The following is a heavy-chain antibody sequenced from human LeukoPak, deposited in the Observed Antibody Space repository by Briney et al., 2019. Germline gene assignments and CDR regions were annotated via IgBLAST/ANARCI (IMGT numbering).Heavy chain of an antibody. Sequence: GGSLRLSCAASGFTFSSHSMNWVRQAPGKGLEWVSSISSSSSYIYYADSVKGRFTISRDNAKNSLYLQMNSLRAEDTAVYYCARDQVFITYYDFWSGYYGSHYYYGMDVWGQGTTVTVSS. V-gene: IGHV3-21*01. CDR2: ISSSSSYI. D-gene: IGHD3-3*01. J-gene: IGHJ6*02. CDR1: GFTFSSHS. CDR3: ARDQVFITYYDFWSGYYGSHYYYGMDV.